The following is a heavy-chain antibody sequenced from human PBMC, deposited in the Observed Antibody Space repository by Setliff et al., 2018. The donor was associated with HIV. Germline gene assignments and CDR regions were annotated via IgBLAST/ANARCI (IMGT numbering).Heavy chain of an antibody. D-gene: IGHD1-26*01. Sequence: SQTLSLTCAVYGASFSDYQWNWIRQSPGKGLEWIGEINHSGSTNYHPSLKSRVTMSVDTSKNQFPLKLNTVTAADTAVYYCARDQGDTPSRGDIRGQETMVTVS. CDR2: INHSGST. V-gene: IGHV4-34*01. CDR3: ARDQGDTPSRGDI. CDR1: GASFSDYQ. J-gene: IGHJ3*02.